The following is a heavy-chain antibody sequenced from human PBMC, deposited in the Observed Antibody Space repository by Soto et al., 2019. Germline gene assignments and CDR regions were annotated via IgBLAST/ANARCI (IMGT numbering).Heavy chain of an antibody. CDR2: IYYSGST. D-gene: IGHD6-13*01. Sequence: XXTLSLPCTVSGGSISSYYWSWIRQPPGKGLEWIGYIYYSGSTDYNPSLKSRVTISVDTSKNQFSLKLSSVTAADTAVYYCARLVAADVWGKGTTVTVSS. J-gene: IGHJ6*04. CDR3: ARLVAADV. V-gene: IGHV4-59*08. CDR1: GGSISSYY.